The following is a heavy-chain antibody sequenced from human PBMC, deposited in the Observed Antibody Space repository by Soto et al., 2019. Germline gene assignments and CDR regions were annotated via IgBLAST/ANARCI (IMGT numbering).Heavy chain of an antibody. D-gene: IGHD1-1*01. Sequence: QVQLVQSGAEVKKPGASVKVSCKASGYTFTSYGISWVRQAPGQGLEWMGWISAYNGNTNYAQKLQGRVTMTTDTXTXTXXMELRSLRSDDTAVYYCARNWNEEGFWYYYYGMDVWGQGTTVTVSS. CDR2: ISAYNGNT. CDR3: ARNWNEEGFWYYYYGMDV. V-gene: IGHV1-18*01. CDR1: GYTFTSYG. J-gene: IGHJ6*02.